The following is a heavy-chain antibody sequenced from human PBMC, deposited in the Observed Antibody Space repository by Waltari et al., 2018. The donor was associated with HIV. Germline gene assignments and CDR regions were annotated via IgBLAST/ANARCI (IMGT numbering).Heavy chain of an antibody. V-gene: IGHV4-34*01. CDR3: ARGTREAAAGSLWYFDL. J-gene: IGHJ2*01. CDR1: GGSFSGYY. D-gene: IGHD6-13*01. CDR2: INHSGST. Sequence: QVQLQQWGAGLLKPSETLSLTCAVYGGSFSGYYWSWIRQPPGKGLEWIGEINHSGSTNYNPSLKSRVTISVDTSKNQFSLKLSSVTAADTAVYYCARGTREAAAGSLWYFDLWGRGTLVTVSS.